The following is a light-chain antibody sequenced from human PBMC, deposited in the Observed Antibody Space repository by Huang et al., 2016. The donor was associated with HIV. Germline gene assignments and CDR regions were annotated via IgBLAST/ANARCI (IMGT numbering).Light chain of an antibody. J-gene: IGKJ4*01. CDR2: WAS. V-gene: IGKV4-1*01. CDR3: QQYYSTLT. Sequence: DIVMTQSPDSLAVSWGERATINCKSSQSVLYSSNNKNYLAWYQQKPGQPPKLLIYWASTRESGVPDRFSGSGSGTDFTLTISSLQAEDVAVYYCQQYYSTLTFGGGTKVEIK. CDR1: QSVLYSSNNKNY.